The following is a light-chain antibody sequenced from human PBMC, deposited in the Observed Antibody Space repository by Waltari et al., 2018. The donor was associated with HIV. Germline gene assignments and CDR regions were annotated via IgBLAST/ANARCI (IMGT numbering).Light chain of an antibody. CDR3: QSHDSSLSGYV. Sequence: QSVLTQPPSVSGAPGQRVTISCTGSSSNIGAGYHVHWYQQLPGTAPKLLIYGKSKRPSGVPDRFCGSKSGTSASLAIAGLQAEDEADYHCQSHDSSLSGYVFGTGTKVTVL. CDR1: SSNIGAGYH. CDR2: GKS. J-gene: IGLJ1*01. V-gene: IGLV1-40*01.